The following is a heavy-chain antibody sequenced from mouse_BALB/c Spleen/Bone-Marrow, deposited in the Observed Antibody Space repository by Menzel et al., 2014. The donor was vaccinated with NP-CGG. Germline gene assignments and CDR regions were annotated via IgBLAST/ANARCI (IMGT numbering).Heavy chain of an antibody. CDR2: ISSGGSNT. V-gene: IGHV5-12-1*01. Sequence: EVKLMESGGGLVKPGGSLKLSCAASGFAFSGYDMSWVRQTPEMRLEWVAYISSGGSNTYYPDTVKGRFTISRDNAKNTLYLQMNSLKSEDTAMYYCARQRGYAYAMDYWGQGTSVTVSS. J-gene: IGHJ4*01. CDR1: GFAFSGYD. D-gene: IGHD2-2*01. CDR3: ARQRGYAYAMDY.